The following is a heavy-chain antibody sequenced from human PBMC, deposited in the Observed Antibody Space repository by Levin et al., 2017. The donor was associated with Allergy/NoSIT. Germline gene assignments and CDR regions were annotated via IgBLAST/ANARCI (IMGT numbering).Heavy chain of an antibody. D-gene: IGHD3-10*01. V-gene: IGHV3-72*01. J-gene: IGHJ3*01. Sequence: QAGGSLRLSCAVSGFTFSDHYLDWVRQAPGKGLEWVGRSRNKVNGYTTEYAASVTGRFTVSRDDSKNSLFLQMNTLTTEDTAMYYCTRSTVGLGAFDSWGQGTMVTVSS. CDR2: SRNKVNGYTT. CDR3: TRSTVGLGAFDS. CDR1: GFTFSDHY.